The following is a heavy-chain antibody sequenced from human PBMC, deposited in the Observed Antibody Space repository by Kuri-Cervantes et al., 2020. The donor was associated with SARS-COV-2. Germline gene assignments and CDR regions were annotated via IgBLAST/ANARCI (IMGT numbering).Heavy chain of an antibody. CDR1: GFTFSSYS. Sequence: GESLKISCAAFGFTFSSYSMNWVRQAPGKGLEWVSSISSSSSYIYYADSVKGRFTISRDNAKNSLYLQMNSLRAEDTAVYYCARELGGGSVWGQGTLVTVSS. CDR3: ARELGGGSV. V-gene: IGHV3-21*01. D-gene: IGHD2-15*01. CDR2: ISSSSSYI. J-gene: IGHJ4*02.